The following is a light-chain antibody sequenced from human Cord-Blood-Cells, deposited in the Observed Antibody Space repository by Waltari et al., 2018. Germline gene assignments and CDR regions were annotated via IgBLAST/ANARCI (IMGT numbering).Light chain of an antibody. J-gene: IGKJ3*01. CDR3: QQYYSTIFT. CDR1: QSVLYSSNNKNY. Sequence: DIVMTPSPHSLSVSLGESATINCKSSQSVLYSSNNKNYLAWYQQKPGQPPKLLIYWASTRESGVPDRFSGSGSGTDFTLTISSLQAEDVAVYYCQQYYSTIFTFGPGTKVDIK. CDR2: WAS. V-gene: IGKV4-1*01.